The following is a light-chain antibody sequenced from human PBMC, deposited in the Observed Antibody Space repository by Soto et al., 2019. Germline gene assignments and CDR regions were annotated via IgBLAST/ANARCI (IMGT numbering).Light chain of an antibody. CDR3: GSYAGSDTFV. CDR2: EVI. J-gene: IGLJ2*01. V-gene: IGLV2-23*02. Sequence: QSVLTQPASVSGSPGQSITISCSVANSDVGSYNLVSWYQQHPDKAPKLIIYEVIKRPSGVSNRVSGSKSDNTASLTISGLKAEDEADYYCGSYAGSDTFVFGGGAQLTVL. CDR1: NSDVGSYNL.